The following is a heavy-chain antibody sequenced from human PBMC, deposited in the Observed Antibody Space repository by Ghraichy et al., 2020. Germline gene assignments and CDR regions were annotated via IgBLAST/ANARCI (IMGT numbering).Heavy chain of an antibody. CDR2: IHHTGSV. CDR3: ARAKYGYSLGGIDY. D-gene: IGHD5-12*01. Sequence: SETLSLTCTVSGDSISRSGYYWSWIRQPPGKGLEWIAYIHHTGSVYYNSSLKSRVTMSVDTSENQFSLKLSSMTAADTAVYYCARAKYGYSLGGIDYWGQGTLVAVSS. V-gene: IGHV4-31*03. CDR1: GDSISRSGYY. J-gene: IGHJ4*02.